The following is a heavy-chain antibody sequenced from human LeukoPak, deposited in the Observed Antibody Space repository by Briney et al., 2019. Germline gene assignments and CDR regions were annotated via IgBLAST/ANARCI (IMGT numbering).Heavy chain of an antibody. Sequence: PSETLSLTCAVYGGSFSGYYWSWIRQPPGKGLEWIGEINHSGSTNYNPSPKSRVTISVDTPKNQFSLKLSSVTAADTAVYYCARGLPKYYYDRSRGSERLDYWGQGTLVTVSS. V-gene: IGHV4-34*01. CDR3: ARGLPKYYYDRSRGSERLDY. CDR1: GGSFSGYY. J-gene: IGHJ4*02. D-gene: IGHD3-22*01. CDR2: INHSGST.